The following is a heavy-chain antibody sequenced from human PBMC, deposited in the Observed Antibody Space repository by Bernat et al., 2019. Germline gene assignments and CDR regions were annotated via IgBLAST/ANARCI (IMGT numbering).Heavy chain of an antibody. CDR1: GGTLSSYA. Sequence: QVQLVQSGAEVKKPGSSVQVSCKASGGTLSSYAISWVRQAPGQGLEWMGGIIPIFGTANYAQKVQGRGTITADETTSAAYMGLSSLRSEDTAVYYCARDRRDWGQGTLVTVSS. V-gene: IGHV1-69*01. CDR3: ARDRRD. CDR2: IIPIFGTA. J-gene: IGHJ4*02.